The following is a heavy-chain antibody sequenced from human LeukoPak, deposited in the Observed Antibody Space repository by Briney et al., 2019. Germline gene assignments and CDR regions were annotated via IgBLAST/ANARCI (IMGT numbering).Heavy chain of an antibody. J-gene: IGHJ3*02. V-gene: IGHV1-8*01. Sequence: ASVKVSCKASGYTFTSYDINWVRQATGQGLEWMGWMNPNSGNTGYAQKFQGRVTMTRNTSISTAYMELSSLRSEDTAVYYCAREDYYGSGSMKYDAFDIWGQGTMVTVSS. CDR1: GYTFTSYD. CDR3: AREDYYGSGSMKYDAFDI. CDR2: MNPNSGNT. D-gene: IGHD3-10*01.